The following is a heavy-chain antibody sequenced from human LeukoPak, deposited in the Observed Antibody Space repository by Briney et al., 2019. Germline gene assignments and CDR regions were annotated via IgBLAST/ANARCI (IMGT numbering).Heavy chain of an antibody. V-gene: IGHV1-69*05. Sequence: SVKVSCKASGGTFSSYAISWVRQAPGQGLEWIGRIIPIFGTANYAQKFQGRVTITTDESTSTAYMELSSLRSEDTAVYYCARGQTGTIDYWGQGTLVTVSS. CDR2: IIPIFGTA. J-gene: IGHJ4*02. CDR1: GGTFSSYA. CDR3: ARGQTGTIDY. D-gene: IGHD1-7*01.